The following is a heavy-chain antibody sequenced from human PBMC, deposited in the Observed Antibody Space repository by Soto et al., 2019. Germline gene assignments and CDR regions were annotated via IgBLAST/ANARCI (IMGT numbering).Heavy chain of an antibody. J-gene: IGHJ3*02. Sequence: QVQLVQSGAEVKKPGSSVKVSCKASGGTFSSYTISWVRQAPGQGLEWMGRIIPILGIANYAQKFQGRVTITADKSTSTASMELSSLRSEDTAVYYCARDNEAVADDAFDIWGQGTMVTVSS. CDR3: ARDNEAVADDAFDI. CDR2: IIPILGIA. CDR1: GGTFSSYT. V-gene: IGHV1-69*08. D-gene: IGHD6-19*01.